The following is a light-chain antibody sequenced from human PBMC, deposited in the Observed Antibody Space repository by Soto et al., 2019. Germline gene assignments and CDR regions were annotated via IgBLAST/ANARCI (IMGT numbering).Light chain of an antibody. Sequence: DVQMTQSPSSLSAFVGDRVTITCRASQGIAPYLAWFHQKPGKVPKLLIYATSTLQSGVPSRFSGSGSGTDFTLTISSLQPEDVANYYCQKYNSAPLTFGGGTKVEI. V-gene: IGKV1-27*01. CDR3: QKYNSAPLT. CDR2: ATS. CDR1: QGIAPY. J-gene: IGKJ4*01.